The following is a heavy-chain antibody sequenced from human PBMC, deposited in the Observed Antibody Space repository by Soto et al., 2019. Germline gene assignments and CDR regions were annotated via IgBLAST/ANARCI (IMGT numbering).Heavy chain of an antibody. J-gene: IGHJ4*02. CDR1: GFTFSSYG. Sequence: QVQLVESGGGVVQPGRSLRLSCAASGFTFSSYGMHWVRQAPGKGLEWVAVIWYDGSNKYYADSVKGRLTISRDNSKNTLYLQMNSLRAEDTAVYYCARGAGTDNYVYCWGQGTLVTVSS. CDR3: ARGAGTDNYVYC. CDR2: IWYDGSNK. V-gene: IGHV3-33*01.